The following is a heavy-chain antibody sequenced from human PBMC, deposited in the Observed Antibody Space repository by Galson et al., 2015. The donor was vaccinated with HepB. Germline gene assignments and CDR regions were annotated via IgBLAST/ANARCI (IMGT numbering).Heavy chain of an antibody. CDR1: GFTFGNYW. Sequence: SLRLSCAASGFTFGNYWMAWVRQAPGKGPEWVANMNEDGSDKDYVDSVTGRFIISRDNAKSSLYLQMNSLRVEDTALYYCARWGISGTPAYYGLDVWGQGTTVAVSS. CDR2: MNEDGSDK. V-gene: IGHV3-7*01. D-gene: IGHD3-10*01. J-gene: IGHJ6*02. CDR3: ARWGISGTPAYYGLDV.